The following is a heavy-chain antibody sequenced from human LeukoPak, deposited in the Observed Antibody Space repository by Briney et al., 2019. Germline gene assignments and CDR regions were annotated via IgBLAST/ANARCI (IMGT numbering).Heavy chain of an antibody. CDR1: GGSISNYY. V-gene: IGHV4-59*01. J-gene: IGHJ6*03. D-gene: IGHD6-6*01. Sequence: SETLSLTCTVSGGSISNYYWSWIRQPPGKGLEWIGYIYYSGSTKYNPSLKSRVTISVDTSENQFSLRLSSVTAAGTAVYYCAREYSSSSGDYYYYVDVWGKGTTVTVSS. CDR2: IYYSGST. CDR3: AREYSSSSGDYYYYVDV.